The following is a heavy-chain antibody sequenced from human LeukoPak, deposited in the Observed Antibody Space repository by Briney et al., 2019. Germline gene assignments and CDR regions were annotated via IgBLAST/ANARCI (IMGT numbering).Heavy chain of an antibody. CDR1: GFTFNNYA. CDR2: ISGSDTST. J-gene: IGHJ6*02. V-gene: IGHV3-23*01. D-gene: IGHD6-13*01. CDR3: AKAFLNSNWFYYGMDV. Sequence: GGSLRLSCAASGFTFNNYAMSWVRQAPGKGLEWVSIISGSDTSTYYADSVKGRFTISRNDSKNTLYLQMNSLRAEDMAVYYCAKAFLNSNWFYYGMDVWGQGTTVAVPS.